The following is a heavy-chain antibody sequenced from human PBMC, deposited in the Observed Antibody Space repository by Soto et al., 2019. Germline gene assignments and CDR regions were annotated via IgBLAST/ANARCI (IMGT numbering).Heavy chain of an antibody. V-gene: IGHV4-59*01. CDR3: ARPHGGSSGWDNWFDP. CDR2: IYYSGST. J-gene: IGHJ5*02. Sequence: QVQLQESGPGLVKPSETLSLTCTVSGGSISSYYWSWIRQPPGKGLEWIGYIYYSGSTNYNPSLKSRVTISLDTSKNQFSLKLSSVTAADTAVYYCARPHGGSSGWDNWFDPWGQGTLVTVSS. CDR1: GGSISSYY. D-gene: IGHD6-25*01.